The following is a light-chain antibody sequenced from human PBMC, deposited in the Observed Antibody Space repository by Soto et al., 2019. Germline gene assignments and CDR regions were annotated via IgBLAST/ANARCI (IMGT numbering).Light chain of an antibody. CDR3: CSYAGSSTVSVV. Sequence: QSVLTQPASVSGSPGQSITISCTGTSSDVGSYNLVSWYQQHPGKAPKLMIYEGSKRPSGVSNRFSGSKSGNTASLTISGLQAEDEADYYCCSYAGSSTVSVVFGGGTKVTVL. CDR2: EGS. V-gene: IGLV2-23*03. J-gene: IGLJ2*01. CDR1: SSDVGSYNL.